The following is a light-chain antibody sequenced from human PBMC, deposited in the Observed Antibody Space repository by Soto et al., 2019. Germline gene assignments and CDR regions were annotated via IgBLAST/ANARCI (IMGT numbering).Light chain of an antibody. V-gene: IGKV3-15*01. CDR2: GAS. Sequence: EKVMTQSPATLSVSPGERATLSCRASQSVSSYLAWYQQKPGQAPRLLIYGASARPTGIPARFSGSGSGTEFTLTISSLQSEDFAVYYCQQYNNWPYTFGQGTKVEIK. J-gene: IGKJ2*01. CDR1: QSVSSY. CDR3: QQYNNWPYT.